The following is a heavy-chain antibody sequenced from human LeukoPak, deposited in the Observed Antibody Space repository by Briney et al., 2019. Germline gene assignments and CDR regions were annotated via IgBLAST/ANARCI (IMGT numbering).Heavy chain of an antibody. V-gene: IGHV1-3*01. Sequence: ASVKVSCKASGYTFTSYAMHWVHQAPGQRLEWMGWINAGNGNTKYSQKFQGRVTITRDTSASTAYMELSSLRSEDTAVYYCARGSYYDFWSGPLYYYYGMDVWGQGTTVTVSS. J-gene: IGHJ6*02. CDR1: GYTFTSYA. CDR2: INAGNGNT. CDR3: ARGSYYDFWSGPLYYYYGMDV. D-gene: IGHD3-3*01.